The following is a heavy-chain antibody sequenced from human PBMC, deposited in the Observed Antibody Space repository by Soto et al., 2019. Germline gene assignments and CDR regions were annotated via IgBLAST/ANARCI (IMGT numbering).Heavy chain of an antibody. CDR2: ISYDGSNK. Sequence: GGSLRLSCAASGFTFSSYGMHWVRQAPGKGLEWVAVISYDGSNKYYADSVKGRFTISRDNSKNTLYLQMNSLRAEDTAVYYCAKGTRIPMIVVVPYSSWGQGTLVNVSS. CDR1: GFTFSSYG. CDR3: AKGTRIPMIVVVPYSS. D-gene: IGHD3-22*01. J-gene: IGHJ4*02. V-gene: IGHV3-30*18.